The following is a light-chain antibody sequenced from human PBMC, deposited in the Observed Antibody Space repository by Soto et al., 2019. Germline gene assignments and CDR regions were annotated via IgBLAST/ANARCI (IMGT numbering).Light chain of an antibody. CDR1: SSNIGGNS. V-gene: IGLV1-51*01. J-gene: IGLJ1*01. Sequence: QSVMTQPPSVSAAPGQRVTISCSGSSSNIGGNSVSWYQQLPGTAPKLLIYYDDKRPSGIPDQCSGSKSGTSATLVITGFQTGDEADYYCGSWDSSLSAYVFGTGTKLTVL. CDR3: GSWDSSLSAYV. CDR2: YDD.